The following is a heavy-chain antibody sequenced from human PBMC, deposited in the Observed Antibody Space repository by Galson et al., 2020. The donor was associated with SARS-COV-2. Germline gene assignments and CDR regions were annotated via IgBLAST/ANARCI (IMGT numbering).Heavy chain of an antibody. CDR1: GYTFTSYG. J-gene: IGHJ3*02. CDR3: ARDRLRFGESYDAFDI. Sequence: ASVKVSCTASGYTFTSYGISWVRQAPGQGLEWMGWISAYNGNTNYAQQLQGRVTMTTDTSTSTAYRELRSLRSDDTAVYYCARDRLRFGESYDAFDIWGQGTMVTVSS. V-gene: IGHV1-18*01. CDR2: ISAYNGNT. D-gene: IGHD3-10*01.